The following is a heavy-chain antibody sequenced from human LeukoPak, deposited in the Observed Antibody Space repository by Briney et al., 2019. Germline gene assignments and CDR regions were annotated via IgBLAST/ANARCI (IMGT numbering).Heavy chain of an antibody. CDR2: IYYSGST. CDR1: GGSISNYY. D-gene: IGHD6-13*01. Sequence: PSETLSLTYTVSGGSISNYYWNWIRQPPGKGLEWIGYIYYSGSTNYNPSLKSRVTISVDTSKNQFSLKLTSVTAADTAVYYCARQGGYSSSPDFWGQGTLVTVSS. V-gene: IGHV4-59*08. CDR3: ARQGGYSSSPDF. J-gene: IGHJ4*02.